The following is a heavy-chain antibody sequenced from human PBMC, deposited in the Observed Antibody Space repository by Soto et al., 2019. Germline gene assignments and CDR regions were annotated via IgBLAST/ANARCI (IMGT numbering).Heavy chain of an antibody. CDR1: GGSIRSYY. D-gene: IGHD2-15*01. V-gene: IGHV4-59*01. CDR2: VYNSGST. J-gene: IGHJ5*02. CDR3: AREYCSGGSCYWFDP. Sequence: SETLSLTCTVSGGSIRSYYWSWIRQSPGKGLEWIGYVYNSGSTNYNPSLKGRVTISLDTSKSQFSLKLSSVTAADTAVYYCAREYCSGGSCYWFDPWGQGTLVTVSS.